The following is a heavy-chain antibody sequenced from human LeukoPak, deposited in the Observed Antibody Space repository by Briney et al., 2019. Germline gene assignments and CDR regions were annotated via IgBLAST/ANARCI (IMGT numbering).Heavy chain of an antibody. CDR1: GGSFSGYY. V-gene: IGHV4-34*01. Sequence: SETLSLTCAVYGGSFSGYYWSWIRQPPGKGLEWIGEINHSGSTNYNPSLKSRVTISVDTSKNQFSLKLSSVTAADTAVYYCARNVLRFLEETYYFDYWGQGTLVTVSS. CDR2: INHSGST. CDR3: ARNVLRFLEETYYFDY. D-gene: IGHD3-3*01. J-gene: IGHJ4*02.